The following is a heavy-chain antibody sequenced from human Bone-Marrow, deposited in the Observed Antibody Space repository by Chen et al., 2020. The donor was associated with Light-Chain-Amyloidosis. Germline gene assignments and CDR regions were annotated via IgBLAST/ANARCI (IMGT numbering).Heavy chain of an antibody. Sequence: QLQESGPGMVEPSKTLSLTCTVSGVSTISSREYYWGWMRQTPGRGLEWIGSIFYGDITYYNPSLKSRVTLSTDPSNNRISLGLRSVTAGDTAMYYCARGPSEGNWGVVQSAYAFNFWGQGTMVTVS. D-gene: IGHD7-27*01. CDR3: ARGPSEGNWGVVQSAYAFNF. CDR1: GVSTISSREYY. CDR2: IFYGDIT. V-gene: IGHV4-39*07. J-gene: IGHJ3*01.